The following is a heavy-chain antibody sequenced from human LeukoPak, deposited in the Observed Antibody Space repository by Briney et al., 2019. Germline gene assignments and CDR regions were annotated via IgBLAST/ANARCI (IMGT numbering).Heavy chain of an antibody. J-gene: IGHJ4*02. V-gene: IGHV3-48*03. Sequence: GGSLRLSCAASGFTFSSYAMSWVRQAPGKGLEWVSYISTSGDSSYYADSVKGRFTISRDNARNSLYLQMNSLRTEDTAIYYCAKMSVAGQYNDYWGQGTLVTVSS. CDR1: GFTFSSYA. CDR2: ISTSGDSS. D-gene: IGHD6-19*01. CDR3: AKMSVAGQYNDY.